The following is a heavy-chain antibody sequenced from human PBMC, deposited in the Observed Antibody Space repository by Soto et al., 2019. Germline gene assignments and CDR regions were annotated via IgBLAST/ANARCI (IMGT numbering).Heavy chain of an antibody. D-gene: IGHD1-26*01. CDR3: ARDNARGSYSGYYYYGMDV. Sequence: SETLSLTCTVSGGSISSGDYYWSWIRQPPGKGLEWIGYIYYSGSTYYNPSLKSRVTISVDTSKNQFSLKLSSVTAADTAVYYCARDNARGSYSGYYYYGMDVWGQGTTVTVSS. V-gene: IGHV4-30-4*01. CDR2: IYYSGST. CDR1: GGSISSGDYY. J-gene: IGHJ6*02.